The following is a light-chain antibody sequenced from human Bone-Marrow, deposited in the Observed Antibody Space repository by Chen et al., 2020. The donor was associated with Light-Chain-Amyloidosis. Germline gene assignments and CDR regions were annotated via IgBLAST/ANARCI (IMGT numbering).Light chain of an antibody. CDR2: EVT. V-gene: IGLV2-14*01. Sequence: QSALTHPASVSGSPGQSITISFTGTSSDGGGDNHVSWYQQHPDKAPKLMIYEVTNRPSWVPDRFSGSKSDNTASLTISGLQTEDEADYFCSSYTITNTLVFGSGTRVTVL. CDR3: SSYTITNTLV. J-gene: IGLJ1*01. CDR1: SSDGGGDNH.